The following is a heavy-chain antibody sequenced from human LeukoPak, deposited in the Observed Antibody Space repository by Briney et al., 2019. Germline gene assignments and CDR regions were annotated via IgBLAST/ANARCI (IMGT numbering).Heavy chain of an antibody. CDR2: IYPGDSDT. CDR1: GYSFTNYW. D-gene: IGHD2-21*02. J-gene: IGHJ4*02. CDR3: ARRSGGDRMYYFDY. V-gene: IGHV5-51*01. Sequence: GESLKISCEGSGYSFTNYWIAWVRQMPGKGLEWMGIIYPGDSDTRYSPSFQGRVTISADKSISTAYLQWSSLKASDTAMYYCARRSGGDRMYYFDYWGQGTLVTVSS.